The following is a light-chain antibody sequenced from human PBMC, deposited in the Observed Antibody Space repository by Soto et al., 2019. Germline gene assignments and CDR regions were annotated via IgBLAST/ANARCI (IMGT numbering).Light chain of an antibody. V-gene: IGKV1-5*03. J-gene: IGKJ5*01. Sequence: DIQMTQSPSTLSGSVGDRVTITCRASQTISSWLAWYQQKPGKAPKLLIYKASTLKSGVPSRFSGSGSGTEFTLTISSLQPEDAATYYCQKYNNVPATFGLGTRLEI. CDR3: QKYNNVPAT. CDR1: QTISSW. CDR2: KAS.